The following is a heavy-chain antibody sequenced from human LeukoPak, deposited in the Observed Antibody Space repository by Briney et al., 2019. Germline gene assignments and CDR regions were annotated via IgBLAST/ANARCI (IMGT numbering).Heavy chain of an antibody. CDR2: IYYSGST. Sequence: PSETLSLTCTVSGGSISSSSYYWSWIRQPPGKGLEWIGSIYYSGSTYYNPSLKSRVTISVDTSKNQFSLKLSSVTAADTAVYYCARVIGVRYSGIQGYFDYWGQGTLVTVSS. J-gene: IGHJ4*02. CDR3: ARVIGVRYSGIQGYFDY. CDR1: GGSISSSSYY. V-gene: IGHV4-39*07. D-gene: IGHD1-26*01.